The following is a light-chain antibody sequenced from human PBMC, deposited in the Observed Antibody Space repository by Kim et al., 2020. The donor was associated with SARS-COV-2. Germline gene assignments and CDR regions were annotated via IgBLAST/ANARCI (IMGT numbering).Light chain of an antibody. CDR2: AAS. V-gene: IGKV1-17*03. CDR1: QGISSY. Sequence: ASVGDRVTITCRASQGISSYLAWFQQKPGKVPKRLIYAASILQSGVPSRFSGSGSGTEFTLTISSLQPEDFATYYCLQHDSYPLTFGGGTKVDIK. CDR3: LQHDSYPLT. J-gene: IGKJ4*01.